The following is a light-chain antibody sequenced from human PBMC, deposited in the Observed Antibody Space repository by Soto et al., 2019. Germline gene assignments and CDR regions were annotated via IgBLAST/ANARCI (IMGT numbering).Light chain of an antibody. V-gene: IGLV2-14*01. CDR2: DVS. J-gene: IGLJ2*01. CDR1: SSDVGGFTY. CDR3: SSYTSSSTLV. Sequence: QSALTQPASVSGSPGQSITISCTGTSSDVGGFTYVSWYQQRPGNAPKLMIYDVSNRPSGVSNRFSGSKSGNTASLTISGLQAEDEADYYCSSYTSSSTLVFGGGTKLTVL.